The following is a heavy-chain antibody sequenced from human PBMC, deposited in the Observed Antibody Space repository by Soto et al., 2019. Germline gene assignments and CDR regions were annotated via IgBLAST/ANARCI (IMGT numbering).Heavy chain of an antibody. CDR1: GGSISSYY. CDR2: IYYSGST. J-gene: IGHJ5*02. Sequence: SETLSLTCTVSGGSISSYYWSCIRQPPGKGLEWIGYIYYSGSTKYNPSLKSRVTISVDTSKNQLSLKMISVTAADTAVYYCARGVASNTLAGHWFEPSGHGTMVTVSS. D-gene: IGHD1-1*01. V-gene: IGHV4-59*01. CDR3: ARGVASNTLAGHWFEP.